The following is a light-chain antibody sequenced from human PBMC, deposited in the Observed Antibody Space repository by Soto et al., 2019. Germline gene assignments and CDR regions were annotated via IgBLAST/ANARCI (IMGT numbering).Light chain of an antibody. J-gene: IGLJ1*01. CDR1: SSDVGAYNF. CDR3: SAYTVSRTYV. V-gene: IGLV2-14*03. CDR2: NVY. Sequence: QSALTQPASVSGSPGQSITISCTGTSSDVGAYNFVSWHQQHPGKAPKLMIYNVYDRPSGISYRFSGSKSGNTASLTISGLQGEDEADYYCSAYTVSRTYVFGTGTKVNGL.